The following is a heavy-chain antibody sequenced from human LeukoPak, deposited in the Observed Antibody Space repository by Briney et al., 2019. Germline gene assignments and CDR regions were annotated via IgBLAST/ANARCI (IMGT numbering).Heavy chain of an antibody. D-gene: IGHD1-1*01. CDR1: GFTFSSYA. J-gene: IGHJ4*02. CDR2: ISYDGSNK. Sequence: GSLRLSCAASGFTFSSYAMHWVRQALGKGLEWVAVISYDGSNKYYADSVKGRFTISRDNAKNSLYLQMNSPRVEDTAVYYCARCTTGRAFGSLREIKRSREIDYWGQGTLVTVSS. V-gene: IGHV3-30*04. CDR3: ARCTTGRAFGSLREIKRSREIDY.